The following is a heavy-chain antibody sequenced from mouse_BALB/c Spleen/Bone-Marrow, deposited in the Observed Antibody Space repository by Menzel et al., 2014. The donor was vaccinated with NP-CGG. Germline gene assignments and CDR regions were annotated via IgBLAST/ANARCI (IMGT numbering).Heavy chain of an antibody. V-gene: IGHV1-54*02. CDR3: ARPLYGSSFAWFAY. CDR2: IIGGTGGT. CDR1: GFTFSNSY. Sequence: VQLQQSGGEVVKPGTSVKLSCKPSGFTFSNSYISWLKLKPGQSLEWIAWIIGGTGGTTYNQKFTGKAQLTVDTSSNTAYIQLSSLTTEDSAIYYCARPLYGSSFAWFAYWGQGTLVTVSA. D-gene: IGHD1-1*01. J-gene: IGHJ3*01.